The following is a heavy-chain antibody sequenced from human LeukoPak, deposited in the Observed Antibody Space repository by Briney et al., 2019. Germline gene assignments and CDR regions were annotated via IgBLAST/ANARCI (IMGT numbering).Heavy chain of an antibody. D-gene: IGHD6-13*01. CDR2: IYYSGST. CDR1: GGSISSYY. V-gene: IGHV4-59*01. CDR3: ARGYSSSWDLFDY. J-gene: IGHJ4*02. Sequence: SETLSLTCTVSGGSISSYYWSWIRQPPGKGLEWIGYIYYSGSTNYNPSLKSRVTISVDMSKNQFSLKLSSVTAADTAVYYCARGYSSSWDLFDYWGQGTLVTVSS.